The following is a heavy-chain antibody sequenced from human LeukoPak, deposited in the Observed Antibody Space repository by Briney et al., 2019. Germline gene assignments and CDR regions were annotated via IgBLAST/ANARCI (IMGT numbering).Heavy chain of an antibody. Sequence: PGGSLRLSCAASGFTFSDYSMNWVRQAPGKGLEWFSSISSMSTYIYYADSVKGRFTISRDNAKNSLYLQMNSLRAEDTAVYYCAKHRWELTNIDYWGQGTLVTVSS. CDR3: AKHRWELTNIDY. D-gene: IGHD1-26*01. CDR1: GFTFSDYS. J-gene: IGHJ4*02. CDR2: ISSMSTYI. V-gene: IGHV3-21*04.